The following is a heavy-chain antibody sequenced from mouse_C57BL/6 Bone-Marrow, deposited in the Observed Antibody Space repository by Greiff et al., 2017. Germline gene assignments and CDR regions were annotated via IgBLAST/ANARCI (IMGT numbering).Heavy chain of an antibody. D-gene: IGHD2-3*01. J-gene: IGHJ3*01. CDR3: TREGLGYDGYSGFDY. CDR1: GFTFSSYA. V-gene: IGHV5-9-1*02. CDR2: ISSGGDYT. Sequence: DVQLVESGEGLVKPGGSLKLSCAASGFTFSSYAMSWVRQTPEKRLEWVAYISSGGDYTYYADTVKGRFTISRDNARHTLYLQMSSLKSEDTAMYYCTREGLGYDGYSGFDYWGQGTMVTVSA.